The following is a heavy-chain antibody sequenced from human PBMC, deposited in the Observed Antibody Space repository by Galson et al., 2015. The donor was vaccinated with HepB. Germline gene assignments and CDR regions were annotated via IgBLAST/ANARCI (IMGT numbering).Heavy chain of an antibody. J-gene: IGHJ4*02. CDR2: IWYDGSNK. Sequence: SLRLSCAASGFTFSSYGMHWVRQAPGKGLAWVAVIWYDGSNKYYADSVKGRFTISRDNSKNPLYLQMNSLRAEDTAVYYCGRDINPRQQWQVALRYWGQGTQVTVSS. D-gene: IGHD6-19*01. CDR3: GRDINPRQQWQVALRY. CDR1: GFTFSSYG. V-gene: IGHV3-33*08.